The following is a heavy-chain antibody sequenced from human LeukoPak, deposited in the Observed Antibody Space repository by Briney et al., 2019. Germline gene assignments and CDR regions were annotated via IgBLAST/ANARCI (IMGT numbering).Heavy chain of an antibody. V-gene: IGHV4-34*01. CDR2: INHSGST. J-gene: IGHJ6*03. Sequence: SETLSLTCAVYGGSFSGYYWSWIRQPPGKGPEWIGEINHSGSTNYNPSLKSRVTISVDTSKNQFSLKLSSVTAADTAVYYCARARRAAAQYYYYYMDVWGKGTTVTVSS. CDR3: ARARRAAAQYYYYYMDV. D-gene: IGHD6-13*01. CDR1: GGSFSGYY.